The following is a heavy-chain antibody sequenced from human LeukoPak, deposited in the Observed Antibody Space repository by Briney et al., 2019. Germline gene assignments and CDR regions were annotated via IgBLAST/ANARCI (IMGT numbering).Heavy chain of an antibody. Sequence: SVKVSCKASGYTFTSYAISWVRQAPGQGLEWMGGIIPIFGTANYAQKFQGRVTITADESTSTAYMELSSLRSEDTAVYYCARQDAYCGGDCYFDYWGQGTLVTVSS. CDR3: ARQDAYCGGDCYFDY. D-gene: IGHD2-21*02. J-gene: IGHJ4*02. V-gene: IGHV1-69*13. CDR2: IIPIFGTA. CDR1: GYTFTSYA.